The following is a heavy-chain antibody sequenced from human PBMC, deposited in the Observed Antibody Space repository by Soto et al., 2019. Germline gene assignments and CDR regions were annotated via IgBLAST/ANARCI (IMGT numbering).Heavy chain of an antibody. V-gene: IGHV1-69*13. D-gene: IGHD3-10*01. CDR2: IIPIFGTA. J-gene: IGHJ6*02. Sequence: SVKVSCKASGGTFSSYAISWVRQAPGQGLEWMGGIIPIFGTANYAQKFQGRVTITADESTSTAYMELSSLRSEDTAVYYCASFGDDNYGMDVWGQGTTVTVSS. CDR3: ASFGDDNYGMDV. CDR1: GGTFSSYA.